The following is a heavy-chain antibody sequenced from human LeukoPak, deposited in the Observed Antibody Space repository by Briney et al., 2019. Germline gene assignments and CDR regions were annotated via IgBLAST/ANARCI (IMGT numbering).Heavy chain of an antibody. J-gene: IGHJ4*02. V-gene: IGHV1-69*04. Sequence: SVKVSCKTSGGTFSSYAISWVRQAPGHGLEWMGRIIPIFGIANYAQKFQGRVTITADKSTSTAYMELSSLRSEDTAVYYCARIVGATFPLDYWGQGTLVTVSS. CDR3: ARIVGATFPLDY. CDR1: GGTFSSYA. D-gene: IGHD1-26*01. CDR2: IIPIFGIA.